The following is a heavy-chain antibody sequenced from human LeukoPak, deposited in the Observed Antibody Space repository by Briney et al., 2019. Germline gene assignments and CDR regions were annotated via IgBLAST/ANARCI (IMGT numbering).Heavy chain of an antibody. V-gene: IGHV3-74*01. CDR1: GFTFSDYW. CDR2: INGDASRP. D-gene: IGHD2-21*01. CDR3: ARETRETGRGDHQTDAFDI. Sequence: AGRSLRLSCAASGFTFSDYWMDWVRHDPGEGLIWVSRINGDASRPNYAGSVKGRFTISRDNAKNTLYLQINSLTTEDTALYYCARETRETGRGDHQTDAFDIWGQGTMVSVSS. J-gene: IGHJ3*02.